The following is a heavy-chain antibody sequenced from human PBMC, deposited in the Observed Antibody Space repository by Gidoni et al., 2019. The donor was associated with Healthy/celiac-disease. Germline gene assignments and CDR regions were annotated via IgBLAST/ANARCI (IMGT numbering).Heavy chain of an antibody. D-gene: IGHD6-6*01. CDR1: GFTLSRYW. Sequence: EVPLVESGGGLVERGGSLRLSGRASGFTLSRYWMSWVRQAPGKGLEWVANIKQDGSEKYYVDSVKGRFTISRDNAKNSLYLQMNSLRAEDTAVYYCARAGSSSSGRRGPDYWGQGTLVTVSS. J-gene: IGHJ4*02. CDR2: IKQDGSEK. V-gene: IGHV3-7*01. CDR3: ARAGSSSSGRRGPDY.